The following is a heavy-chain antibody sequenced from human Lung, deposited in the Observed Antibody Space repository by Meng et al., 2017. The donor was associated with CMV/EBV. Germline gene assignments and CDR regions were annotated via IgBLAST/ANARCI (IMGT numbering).Heavy chain of an antibody. J-gene: IGHJ5*02. D-gene: IGHD3-3*01. V-gene: IGHV1-8*02. CDR2: MNPSSGNT. CDR3: ARGKRDFWSGFIPDWFDP. Sequence: YNFITDEINWVRQATGQGLEWMGWMNPSSGNTGYAQKFQGRVSITRDTAISTFYMELSSLRSEDTAVYYCARGKRDFWSGFIPDWFDPWGQGTLVTVSS. CDR1: YNFITDE.